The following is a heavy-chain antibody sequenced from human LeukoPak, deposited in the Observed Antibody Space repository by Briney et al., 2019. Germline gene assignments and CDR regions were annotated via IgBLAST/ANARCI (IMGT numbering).Heavy chain of an antibody. J-gene: IGHJ4*02. CDR3: AKDLAVTTFSPKDY. D-gene: IGHD4-17*01. Sequence: SGGSLRLSCAASGFTFSSYAMSWVRQAPGKGLEWVSAISGSGGSTYYADSVKGRFTTSRDNSKNTLYLQMNSLRAEDTAVYYCAKDLAVTTFSPKDYWGQGTLVTVSS. CDR1: GFTFSSYA. V-gene: IGHV3-23*01. CDR2: ISGSGGST.